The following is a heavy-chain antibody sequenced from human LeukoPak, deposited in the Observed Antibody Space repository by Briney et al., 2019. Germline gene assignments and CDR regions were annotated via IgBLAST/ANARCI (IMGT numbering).Heavy chain of an antibody. Sequence: SVKVSCKASGGTFSSYAISWVRQAPGQGLEWMGGIIPIFGTANYAQKFQGRVTITTDESTSTAYMELSSLRSEDTAVYYCARGQVVPAAIPPQANYYYYYMDVWGKGTTVTVSS. V-gene: IGHV1-69*05. CDR3: ARGQVVPAAIPPQANYYYYYMDV. CDR1: GGTFSSYA. D-gene: IGHD2-2*02. J-gene: IGHJ6*03. CDR2: IIPIFGTA.